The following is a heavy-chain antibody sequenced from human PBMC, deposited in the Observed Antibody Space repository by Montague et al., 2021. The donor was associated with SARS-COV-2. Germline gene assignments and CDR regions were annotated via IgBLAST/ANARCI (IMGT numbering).Heavy chain of an antibody. CDR1: GGSISGHY. Sequence: SETLSLTCAVSGGSISGHYWSWIRQPPEKGLEWIGNIYIGWSAYYNPSLKSRVTLSVGPSKNQFSLKMSSVAAADTAKYYCARGGFSVDMAKIYYFDYWGQGTLVTVSS. CDR3: ARGGFSVDMAKIYYFDY. CDR2: IYIGWSA. J-gene: IGHJ4*02. V-gene: IGHV4-59*11. D-gene: IGHD5-24*01.